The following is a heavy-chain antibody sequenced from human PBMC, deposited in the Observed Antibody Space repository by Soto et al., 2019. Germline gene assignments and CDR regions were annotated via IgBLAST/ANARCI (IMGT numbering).Heavy chain of an antibody. V-gene: IGHV6-1*01. Sequence: SPPLSLTYAICGDRVSSKSATWNWFRQSPSRGLEWLGRTYYRSKWSTDYAVSVNNRITINPDTSKNQFSLQLNSVTPEDTAMYYRTRALSGSYDSWGQGTLGTVSS. CDR1: GDRVSSKSAT. J-gene: IGHJ5*01. CDR2: TYYRSKWST. CDR3: TRALSGSYDS. D-gene: IGHD1-26*01.